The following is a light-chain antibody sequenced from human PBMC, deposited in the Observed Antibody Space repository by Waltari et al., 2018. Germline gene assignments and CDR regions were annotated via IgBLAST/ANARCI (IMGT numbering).Light chain of an antibody. J-gene: IGLJ3*02. V-gene: IGLV1-47*01. CDR2: GND. CDR1: SSHIGNNY. Sequence: QSVLTQPPSASGTPGQRVTISCSGISSHIGNNYVFWYQQLPGKAPKLLSHGNDHGPAGFPDRFSASKSVTSASLAIGGLRSEDEAIYHCAAWDNSLGRWVFVEGTKLTVL. CDR3: AAWDNSLGRWV.